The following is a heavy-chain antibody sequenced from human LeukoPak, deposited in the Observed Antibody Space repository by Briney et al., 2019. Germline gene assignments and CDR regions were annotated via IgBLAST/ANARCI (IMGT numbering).Heavy chain of an antibody. CDR1: GYTFTGYY. J-gene: IGHJ4*02. D-gene: IGHD2-8*01. V-gene: IGHV1-2*06. CDR2: INPNSGGT. Sequence: ASVKVSCTASGYTFTGYYMHWVRQAPGQGLEWMGRINPNSGGTNYAQKFQGRVTMTRDTSISTAYMELSRLRSDDTAVYYCARVANCTNGVCYSLFDYWGQGTLVTVSS. CDR3: ARVANCTNGVCYSLFDY.